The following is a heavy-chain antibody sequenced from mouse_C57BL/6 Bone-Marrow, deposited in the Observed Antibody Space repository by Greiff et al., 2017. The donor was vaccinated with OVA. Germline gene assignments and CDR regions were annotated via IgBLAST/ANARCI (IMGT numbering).Heavy chain of an antibody. J-gene: IGHJ4*01. V-gene: IGHV5-17*01. CDR2: ISSGSSNI. CDR3: ARLTTVVATDNAMDY. CDR1: GFTFSDYG. Sequence: EVKLVESGGGLVKPGGSLKLSCAASGFTFSDYGMHWVRQAPEKGLEWVAYISSGSSNIYYADTVKGRFTISRDNAKNTLFLQMTSLRSEDTAMYDCARLTTVVATDNAMDYWGQGTSVTVSS. D-gene: IGHD1-1*01.